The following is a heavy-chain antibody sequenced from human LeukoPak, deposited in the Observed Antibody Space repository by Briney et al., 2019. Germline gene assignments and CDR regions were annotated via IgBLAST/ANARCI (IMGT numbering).Heavy chain of an antibody. V-gene: IGHV1-18*01. CDR3: ARVGATYSSSSGGGYYYYMDV. CDR1: GYTFTSYG. Sequence: GASVKVSCKASGYTFTSYGISWVRQAPGQGLEWMGWISAYNGYTNYAQKLQGRVTMTTDTSTSTAYMELRSLRSDDTAVYYCARVGATYSSSSGGGYYYYMDVWGKGTTVTVSS. J-gene: IGHJ6*03. CDR2: ISAYNGYT. D-gene: IGHD6-6*01.